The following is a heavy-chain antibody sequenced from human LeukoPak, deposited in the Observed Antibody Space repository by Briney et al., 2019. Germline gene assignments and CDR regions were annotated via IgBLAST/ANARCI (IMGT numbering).Heavy chain of an antibody. CDR2: INPNSGGT. CDR1: GYTFTGYY. Sequence: ASVKVSCKASGYTFTGYYMHWVRQAPGQGLEGMGWINPNSGGTNYAQNFQGRVTMTRDTSISTAYMELSRLRSDDTAVYYCARDSDAAYNWNYSPSGYWGQGTLVTVSS. D-gene: IGHD1-7*01. J-gene: IGHJ4*02. V-gene: IGHV1-2*02. CDR3: ARDSDAAYNWNYSPSGY.